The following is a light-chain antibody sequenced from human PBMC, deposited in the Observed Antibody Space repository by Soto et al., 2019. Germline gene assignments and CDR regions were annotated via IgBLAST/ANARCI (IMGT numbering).Light chain of an antibody. CDR3: CSYAGSSTL. CDR1: SSDVGSYNL. Sequence: QSVLTQPASVFGSPGQSITISCTGTSSDVGSYNLVSWYQQHPGKAPKLMIYEGSKRPSGVSNRFSGSKSGNTASLTISGLQAEDEADYYCCSYAGSSTLFGTGTKVTVL. V-gene: IGLV2-23*01. CDR2: EGS. J-gene: IGLJ1*01.